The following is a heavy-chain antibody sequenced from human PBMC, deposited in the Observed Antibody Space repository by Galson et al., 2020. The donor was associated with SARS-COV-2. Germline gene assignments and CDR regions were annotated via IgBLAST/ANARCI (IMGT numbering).Heavy chain of an antibody. CDR3: ARGNRDGFT. V-gene: IGHV3-30*03. CDR2: VSNDGSSE. J-gene: IGHJ3*01. D-gene: IGHD5-12*01. CDR1: GFTFSVYG. Sequence: QAGGSLRLSCAASGFTFSVYGMHWIRQAPGKGLEWVAIVSNDGSSEYYADSVMGRFTISRDNSKNTLSLQMDSLRPEDTAIYYCARGNRDGFTWGQGTMVTVSS.